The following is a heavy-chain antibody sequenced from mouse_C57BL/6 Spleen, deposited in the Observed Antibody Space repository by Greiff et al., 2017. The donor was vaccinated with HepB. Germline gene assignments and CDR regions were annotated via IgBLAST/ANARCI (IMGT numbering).Heavy chain of an antibody. D-gene: IGHD2-3*01. CDR3: TSDDGYYGYFDY. Sequence: EVKLMESGEGLVKPGGSLKLSCAASGFTFSSYAMSWVRQTPEKRLEWVAYISSGGDYIYYADTVKGRFTISRDNARNTLYLQMSSLKSEDTAMYYCTSDDGYYGYFDYWGQGTTLTVSS. CDR1: GFTFSSYA. CDR2: ISSGGDYI. J-gene: IGHJ2*01. V-gene: IGHV5-9-1*02.